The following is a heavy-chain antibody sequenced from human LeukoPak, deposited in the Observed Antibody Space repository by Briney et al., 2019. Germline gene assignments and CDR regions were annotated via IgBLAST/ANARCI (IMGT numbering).Heavy chain of an antibody. CDR1: GFTFGDNY. CDR2: IYSGGST. V-gene: IGHV3-66*01. J-gene: IGHJ4*02. D-gene: IGHD3-10*01. Sequence: PGGSLRLSCAGSGFTFGDNYMSWVRQAPGKGLEWVSVIYSGGSTYYADSVKGRFTISRDNSKNTLYLQMNSLRAEDTAVYYCARDPGTGDYWGQGTLVTVSS. CDR3: ARDPGTGDY.